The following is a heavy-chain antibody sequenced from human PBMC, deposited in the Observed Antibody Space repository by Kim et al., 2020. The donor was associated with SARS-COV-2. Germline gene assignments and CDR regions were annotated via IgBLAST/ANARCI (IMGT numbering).Heavy chain of an antibody. CDR2: VYNSGST. Sequence: SETLSLTCTVSGGSISSYYWSWIQQRPGTGMERIGYVYNSGSTNYNHPLKIRVTISVETSTNQFSLNLSSVTAADTAASDCARAKVREANFACIAEYY. CDR1: GGSISSYY. CDR3: ARAKVREANFACIAEYY. D-gene: IGHD3-10*01. V-gene: IGHV4-59*01. J-gene: IGHJ6*01.